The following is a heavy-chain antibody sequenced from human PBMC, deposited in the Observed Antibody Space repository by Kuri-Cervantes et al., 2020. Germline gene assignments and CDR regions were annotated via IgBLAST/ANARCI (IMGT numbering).Heavy chain of an antibody. CDR1: GYTLTGYY. CDR3: ARAIGMGTYYYYGMDV. D-gene: IGHD3-16*02. V-gene: IGHV1-2*02. J-gene: IGHJ6*02. Sequence: ASVKVSCKASGYTLTGYYMHWMRQAPGQGLEWMGWINPNSGGTNYAQKFQGRVTMTRDTSISTAYMELSRLRSDDTAVYYCARAIGMGTYYYYGMDVWGQGTTVTVSS. CDR2: INPNSGGT.